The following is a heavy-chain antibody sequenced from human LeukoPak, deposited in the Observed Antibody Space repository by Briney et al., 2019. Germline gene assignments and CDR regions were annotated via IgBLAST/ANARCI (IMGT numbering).Heavy chain of an antibody. D-gene: IGHD6-13*01. CDR3: ARGSWSYYYMDV. Sequence: SETLSLTCAVYGGSFSGYYWSWTRQPPGKGLEWIGEINHSGSTNYNPSLKSRVTISVDTSKNQFSLKLSSVTAADTAVYYCARGSWSYYYMDVWGKGTTVTISS. CDR2: INHSGST. CDR1: GGSFSGYY. J-gene: IGHJ6*03. V-gene: IGHV4-34*01.